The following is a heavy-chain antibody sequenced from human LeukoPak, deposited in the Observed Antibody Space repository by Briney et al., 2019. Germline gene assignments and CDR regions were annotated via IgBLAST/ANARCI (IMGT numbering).Heavy chain of an antibody. CDR2: INAGDRST. D-gene: IGHD6-19*01. CDR1: GFTFSSYA. Sequence: GGSLRLSCTTSGFTFSSYAMSWVRQAPGKGLQWVSGINAGDRSTYYAESVKGRFTISRDNSKNTLYLQMNSLRVEDTAVYYCAKDFVAVAGGKVDCWGQGTLVTVSS. CDR3: AKDFVAVAGGKVDC. J-gene: IGHJ4*02. V-gene: IGHV3-23*01.